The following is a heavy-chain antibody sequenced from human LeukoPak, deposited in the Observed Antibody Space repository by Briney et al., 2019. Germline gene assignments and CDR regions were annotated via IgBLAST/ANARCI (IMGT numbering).Heavy chain of an antibody. CDR1: GFTFSVSA. Sequence: PGGSLRLSCAASGFTFSVSAMYWVRQAPGKGLEWVSAISGSGGSTYYADSVKGRFTISRDNSKNTLYLQMNSLRAEDTAVYYCGEGADQVRSYFDYRGQGTPVTLPS. CDR3: GEGADQVRSYFDY. CDR2: ISGSGGST. D-gene: IGHD3-10*01. V-gene: IGHV3-23*01. J-gene: IGHJ4*01.